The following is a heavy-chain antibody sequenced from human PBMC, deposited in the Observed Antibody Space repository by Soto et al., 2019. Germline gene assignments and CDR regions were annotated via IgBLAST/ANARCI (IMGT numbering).Heavy chain of an antibody. CDR1: GVSIINGGYY. CDR3: AKSLHHDLSGPYSLFSH. J-gene: IGHJ4*01. CDR2: IYNSETT. D-gene: IGHD3-22*01. Sequence: SETLSLTCKISGVSIINGGYYWSWIRQSPAKGLEWIGYIYNSETTYYNPSLRSRVSISADRPKNQFSLSLYSVTAADTAVYFCAKSLHHDLSGPYSLFSHWGQGSRVTVSS. V-gene: IGHV4-30-4*01.